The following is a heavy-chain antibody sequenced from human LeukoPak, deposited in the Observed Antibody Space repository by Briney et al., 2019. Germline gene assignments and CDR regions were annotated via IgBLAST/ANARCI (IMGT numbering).Heavy chain of an antibody. V-gene: IGHV5-10-1*04. CDR2: IDPSDSYT. CDR3: ARRYYDFWSGPYGFDP. CDR1: GYSFTSYW. Sequence: GESLKISCKGSGYSFTSYWISWVRQMPGKGLEWMGRIDPSDSYTNYSPSFQGQVTISADKSISTAYLQWSSLKASDTAMYYCARRYYDFWSGPYGFDPWGQGTLVTVSS. J-gene: IGHJ5*02. D-gene: IGHD3-3*01.